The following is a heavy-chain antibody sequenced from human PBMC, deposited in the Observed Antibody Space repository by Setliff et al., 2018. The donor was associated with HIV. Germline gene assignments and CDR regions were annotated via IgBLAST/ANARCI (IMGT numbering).Heavy chain of an antibody. Sequence: ASVKVSCKASGYTFTSCGISWVRQAPGQGLEWMGWISAYNGDTKYAPKVQGRVTLTTDTSSSTIYMELRSLRSDDTAVYYCARDAWVEFLEWTFYGMDVWGQGTTVTVSS. D-gene: IGHD3-3*02. CDR1: GYTFTSCG. V-gene: IGHV1-18*01. CDR2: ISAYNGDT. J-gene: IGHJ6*02. CDR3: ARDAWVEFLEWTFYGMDV.